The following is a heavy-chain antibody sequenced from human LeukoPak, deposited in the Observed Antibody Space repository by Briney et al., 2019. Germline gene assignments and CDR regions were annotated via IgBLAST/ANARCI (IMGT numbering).Heavy chain of an antibody. CDR1: GYTFTSYG. D-gene: IGHD6-19*01. CDR2: ISAYNGNT. CDR3: ARGQMAGYSSGGGF. Sequence: ASVKVSCKASGYTFTSYGISWVRQAPGQGLEWMGWISAYNGNTNYAQKFQGRVTITADESTSTAYMELSSLRSEDTAVYYCARGQMAGYSSGGGFWGQGTLVTVSS. V-gene: IGHV1-18*01. J-gene: IGHJ4*02.